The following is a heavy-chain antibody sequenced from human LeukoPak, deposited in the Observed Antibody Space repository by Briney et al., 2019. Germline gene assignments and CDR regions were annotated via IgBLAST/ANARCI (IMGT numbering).Heavy chain of an antibody. V-gene: IGHV3-23*01. J-gene: IGHJ4*02. CDR2: ISGSGGST. CDR3: AKWRDSSGWYYFDY. CDR1: GFTFSSYA. Sequence: GGSLRVSCAASGFTFSSYAMSWVRQAPGKGLEWVSAISGSGGSTYYADSVKGRFTISRDNSKNTLYLQMNSLSAEDTAVYYCAKWRDSSGWYYFDYWGQGTLVTVSS. D-gene: IGHD6-19*01.